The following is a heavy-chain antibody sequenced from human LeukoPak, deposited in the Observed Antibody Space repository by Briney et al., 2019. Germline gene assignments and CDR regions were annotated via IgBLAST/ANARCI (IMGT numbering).Heavy chain of an antibody. CDR3: ARHRVIAAAGPGFFDY. D-gene: IGHD6-13*01. CDR1: GDSISSNNYY. Sequence: PSETLSLTCTVSGDSISSNNYYWGWIRQPPGKGLEWIGSIYYSGSTYYNPSLKSRVTISVDTSKNQFSLKLSSVTAADTAVYYCARHRVIAAAGPGFFDYWGQGTLVTVSS. V-gene: IGHV4-39*01. J-gene: IGHJ4*02. CDR2: IYYSGST.